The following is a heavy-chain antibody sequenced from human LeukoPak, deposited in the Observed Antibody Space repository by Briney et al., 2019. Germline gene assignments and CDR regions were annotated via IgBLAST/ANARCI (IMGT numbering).Heavy chain of an antibody. CDR1: GGSISSYY. CDR2: IYYSGST. Sequence: SETLSLTCTVSGGSISSYYWSWIRQPPGKGLEWIGYIYYSGSTNYNPSLKSRVTISVDTSKNQLSLKLSSVTAADTAVYYCARAQAAGEFDYWGQGTLVTVSS. V-gene: IGHV4-59*01. J-gene: IGHJ4*02. D-gene: IGHD2-15*01. CDR3: ARAQAAGEFDY.